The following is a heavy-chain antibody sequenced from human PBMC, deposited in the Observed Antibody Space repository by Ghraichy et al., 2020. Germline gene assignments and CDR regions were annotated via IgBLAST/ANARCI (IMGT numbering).Heavy chain of an antibody. V-gene: IGHV1-18*01. CDR3: AREAYCSGGSCWVFGDGMDV. CDR2: ISAYNGNT. J-gene: IGHJ6*02. Sequence: ASVKVSCKASGYTFTSYGISWVRQAPGQGLEWMGWISAYNGNTNYAQKLQGRVTMTTDTSTSTAYMELRSLRSDDTAVYYCAREAYCSGGSCWVFGDGMDVWGQGTTVTVSS. D-gene: IGHD2-15*01. CDR1: GYTFTSYG.